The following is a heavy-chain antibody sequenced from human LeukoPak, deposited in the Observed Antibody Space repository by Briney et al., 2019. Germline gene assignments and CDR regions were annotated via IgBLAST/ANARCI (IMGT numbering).Heavy chain of an antibody. Sequence: SETLSLTCTVSGYSISSGYYWGWIRQPPGKGLEWIGSIYHSGSTYYNPSLKSRVTISVDTSKSQFSLKLSSVTAADTAVYYCARRVGVALDYWGQGTLVTVSS. CDR3: ARRVGVALDY. V-gene: IGHV4-38-2*02. D-gene: IGHD2-21*01. CDR1: GYSISSGYY. J-gene: IGHJ4*02. CDR2: IYHSGST.